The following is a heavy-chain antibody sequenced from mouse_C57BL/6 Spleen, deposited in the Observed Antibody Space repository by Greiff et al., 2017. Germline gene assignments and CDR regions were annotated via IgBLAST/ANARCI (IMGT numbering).Heavy chain of an antibody. V-gene: IGHV5-17*01. CDR2: ISSGSSTI. Sequence: DVMLVESGGGLVKPGGSLKLSCAASGFTFSDYGMHWVRQAPEKGLEWVAYISSGSSTIYYADTVKGRFTISRDNAKNTLFLQMTSLRSEDTAMYYGARVDYALLDYWGKGTSVTVSA. D-gene: IGHD2-4*01. CDR3: ARVDYALLDY. J-gene: IGHJ4*01. CDR1: GFTFSDYG.